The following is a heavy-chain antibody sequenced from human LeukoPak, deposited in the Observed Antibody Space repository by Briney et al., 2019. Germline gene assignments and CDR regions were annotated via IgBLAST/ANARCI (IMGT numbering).Heavy chain of an antibody. CDR1: GFTFTSSA. J-gene: IGHJ4*02. V-gene: IGHV1-58*02. CDR3: ARDLSSSGGYYFDY. CDR2: IVVGSGNT. Sequence: SVKVSCKASGFTFTSSAMQWVRQARGQRLEWIGWIVVGSGNTNYAQKFQERVTITRDMSTSTAYMELSSLRSEDTAVYYCARDLSSSGGYYFDYWGQGTLVTVSS. D-gene: IGHD6-6*01.